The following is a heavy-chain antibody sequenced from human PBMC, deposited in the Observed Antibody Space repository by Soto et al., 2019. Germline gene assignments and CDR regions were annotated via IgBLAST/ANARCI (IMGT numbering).Heavy chain of an antibody. CDR1: GGSISSYY. CDR3: ARESFYPNWFDP. J-gene: IGHJ5*02. CDR2: IYYSGST. Sequence: QVQLQESGPGLVKPSETLSLTCTVSGGSISSYYWSWIRQPPGKGLEWIGYIYYSGSTNYNPSLKSRVTISVDTSKNQFSVKLSSVTAADTAVYYCARESFYPNWFDPWGQGTLVTVSS. V-gene: IGHV4-59*01.